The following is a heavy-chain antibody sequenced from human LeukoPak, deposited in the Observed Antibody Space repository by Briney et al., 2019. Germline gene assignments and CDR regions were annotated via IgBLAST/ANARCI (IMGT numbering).Heavy chain of an antibody. J-gene: IGHJ6*03. CDR3: ARLYCSSTSCHTLHYYYVDV. Sequence: GGSLRLSCAASGFTVISNYMGWVRQAPGKGLEWLSVIYLGNNTFYADSVKGRFAISRDKSKNTVFLQMNSLRAEDTALYYCARLYCSSTSCHTLHYYYVDVWGKGTTVTVSS. D-gene: IGHD2-2*02. CDR2: IYLGNNT. CDR1: GFTVISNY. V-gene: IGHV3-53*01.